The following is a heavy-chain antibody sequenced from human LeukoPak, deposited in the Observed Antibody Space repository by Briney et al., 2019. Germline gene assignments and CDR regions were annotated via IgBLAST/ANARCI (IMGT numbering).Heavy chain of an antibody. Sequence: SGPTLVKPTQTLTLTCTFSGFSLSTSGVGVGWIRQPPGKALEWLALIYWNDDKRYSPSLKSRLTITKDTSKNQVVLTMTNMDPVDTATYYCAHPTHYYDSSGYSQPYFDYWGQGTLVTVSS. CDR3: AHPTHYYDSSGYSQPYFDY. V-gene: IGHV2-5*01. D-gene: IGHD3-22*01. CDR2: IYWNDDK. J-gene: IGHJ4*02. CDR1: GFSLSTSGVG.